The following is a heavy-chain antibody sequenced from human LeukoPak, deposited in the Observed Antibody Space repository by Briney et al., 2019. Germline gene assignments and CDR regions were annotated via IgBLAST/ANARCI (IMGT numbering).Heavy chain of an antibody. CDR2: TYYRSKWYN. Sequence: SQTLSLTCAISGDSVSSNSAAWNWIRQSPSRGLEWLRRTYYRSKWYNDYAVSVKSRITINPDTSRNQFSLQLNSVTPEDTAVYYCARDTYSGYDSLFGNYFYYAMDVWGQGTTVTVSS. CDR1: GDSVSSNSAA. J-gene: IGHJ6*02. CDR3: ARDTYSGYDSLFGNYFYYAMDV. V-gene: IGHV6-1*01. D-gene: IGHD5-12*01.